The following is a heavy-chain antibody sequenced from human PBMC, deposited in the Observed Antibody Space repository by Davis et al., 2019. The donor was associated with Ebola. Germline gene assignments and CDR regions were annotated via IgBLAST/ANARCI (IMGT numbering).Heavy chain of an antibody. Sequence: ASVKVSCKASGYTFTNYGITWVRQAPGQGLEWMGWISAYNGNTNYAQKLQGRVTMTTDTSTNTAYMEVRSLRSDDTAVYYCARDGSVAAIELDYWGQGTLVTVSS. CDR2: ISAYNGNT. V-gene: IGHV1-18*04. D-gene: IGHD2-2*02. CDR1: GYTFTNYG. J-gene: IGHJ4*02. CDR3: ARDGSVAAIELDY.